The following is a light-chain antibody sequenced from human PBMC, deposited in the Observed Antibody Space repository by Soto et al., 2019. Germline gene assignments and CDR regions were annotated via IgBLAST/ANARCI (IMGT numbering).Light chain of an antibody. Sequence: EIVLTQSPATLSLSPGERATLSFRASQSVSSSYLAWYQQKPGQAPRLLIYGASNRATGTPDRFSGSGSGTDFTLTISRLEPEDFAVYYCQQYGSSGTFGQGTKVDIK. J-gene: IGKJ1*01. CDR3: QQYGSSGT. CDR1: QSVSSSY. V-gene: IGKV3-20*01. CDR2: GAS.